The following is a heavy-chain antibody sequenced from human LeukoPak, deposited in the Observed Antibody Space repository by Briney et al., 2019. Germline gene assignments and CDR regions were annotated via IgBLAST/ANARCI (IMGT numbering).Heavy chain of an antibody. CDR1: GFTFSTYG. J-gene: IGHJ4*02. Sequence: GRSLRLSCAASGFTFSTYGMHWVRQAPGKGLEWAAVITFDGSNKYYADSVKGRFTISRDNSKNTLYLQMNRLRAEDTALYYCAKGWSGESFGAQSDYWGQGTLVTVSS. D-gene: IGHD3-10*01. CDR3: AKGWSGESFGAQSDY. V-gene: IGHV3-30*18. CDR2: ITFDGSNK.